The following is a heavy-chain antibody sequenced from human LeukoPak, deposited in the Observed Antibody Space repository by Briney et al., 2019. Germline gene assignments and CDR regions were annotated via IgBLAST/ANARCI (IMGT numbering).Heavy chain of an antibody. Sequence: SQTLSLTCTVSGGSISSGGYYWSWIRQHPGKGLEWIGYIYYSGSTNYNPSLKSRVTISVDTSKNQFSLKVSSVTAADTAVYYCARVIVGATPYYFDYWGQGILVTVSS. J-gene: IGHJ4*02. CDR2: IYYSGST. CDR3: ARVIVGATPYYFDY. CDR1: GGSISSGGYY. D-gene: IGHD1-26*01. V-gene: IGHV4-31*03.